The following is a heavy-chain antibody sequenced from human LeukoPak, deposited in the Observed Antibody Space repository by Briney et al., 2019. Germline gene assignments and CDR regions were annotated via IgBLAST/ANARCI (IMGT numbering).Heavy chain of an antibody. CDR3: ARVTCDTRGFYPNRYFDS. D-gene: IGHD3-16*01. J-gene: IGHJ4*02. CDR2: ISGYNGNT. CDR1: GHTFTSHG. Sequence: VASVKVSCKASGHTFTSHGISWVRQAPGLGLEWMGWISGYNGNTDYAQKVQGRVTMTSDTSTSTAYMELRSLRSDDTAVYYCARVTCDTRGFYPNRYFDSWGQGTLVTVSS. V-gene: IGHV1-18*01.